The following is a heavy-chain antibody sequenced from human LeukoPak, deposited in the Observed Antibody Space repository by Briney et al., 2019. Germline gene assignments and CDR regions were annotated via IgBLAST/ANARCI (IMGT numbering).Heavy chain of an antibody. CDR2: IFYTGNT. CDR1: GASINSGGFY. D-gene: IGHD3-22*01. J-gene: IGHJ5*02. V-gene: IGHV4-31*03. CDR3: ARSRGSSGFS. Sequence: PQTLSLTCTVSGASINSGGFYWSWIRQHPGKGLEYIGYIFYTGNTNYNPSLKSRVTISLDTSKNQFSLKLNSVTAADTAVYYCARSRGSSGFSWGQGTLVTVSS.